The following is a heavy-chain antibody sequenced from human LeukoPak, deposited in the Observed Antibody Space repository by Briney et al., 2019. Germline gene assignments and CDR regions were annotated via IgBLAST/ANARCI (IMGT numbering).Heavy chain of an antibody. CDR1: GGSFSDYY. CDR2: IYYSGST. CDR3: ARVRGSGKYYYYYMDV. D-gene: IGHD3-10*01. V-gene: IGHV4-59*01. J-gene: IGHJ6*03. Sequence: SETLSLTCAVSGGSFSDYYWNWIRQPPGKGLEWIGYIYYSGSTNYNPSLKSRVTISVDTSKNQFSLKLSSVTAADTAVYYCARVRGSGKYYYYYMDVWGKGTTVTISS.